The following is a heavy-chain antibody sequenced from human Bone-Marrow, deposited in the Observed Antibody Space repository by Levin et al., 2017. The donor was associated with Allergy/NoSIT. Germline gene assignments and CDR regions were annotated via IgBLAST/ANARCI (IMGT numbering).Heavy chain of an antibody. J-gene: IGHJ3*01. V-gene: IGHV4-31*03. CDR1: GGSISGGGYY. CDR3: ARGTFHGASDAFDG. D-gene: IGHD1/OR15-1a*01. CDR2: ISYIGST. Sequence: SETLSLTCTVSGGSISGGGYYWCWIRQHPGTGLEWIGCISYIGSTHYNLSLKSRVTISADTSDKQFSLKMSSVTAADTAVFYCARGTFHGASDAFDGWGQGTIVTVSS.